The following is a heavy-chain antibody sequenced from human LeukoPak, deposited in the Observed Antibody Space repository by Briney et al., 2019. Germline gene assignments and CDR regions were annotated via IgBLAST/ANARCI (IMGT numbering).Heavy chain of an antibody. CDR2: INPNSGGT. CDR3: AREILGGTAIGSYYFDY. CDR1: GYTFTGYY. D-gene: IGHD5-18*01. J-gene: IGHJ4*02. Sequence: GASVKVSCKASGYTFTGYYMHWVRQAPGQGLEWMGWINPNSGGTNYAQKFQGRVTMTRDTSISTAYMELSRLRSDDTAVFYCAREILGGTAIGSYYFDYWGQGTLVTVSS. V-gene: IGHV1-2*02.